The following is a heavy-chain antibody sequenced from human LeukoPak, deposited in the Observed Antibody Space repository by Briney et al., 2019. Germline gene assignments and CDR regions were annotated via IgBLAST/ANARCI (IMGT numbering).Heavy chain of an antibody. Sequence: PGGSLRLSCAASGFTFSDYYMSWVRQAPGKGLEWVSVIYSGGSTYYADSVKGRFTISRDNSKNTLYLQMNSLRAEDTAVYYCARSGIWFGDHRDYWGQGTLVTVSS. D-gene: IGHD3-10*01. V-gene: IGHV3-53*01. CDR2: IYSGGST. J-gene: IGHJ4*02. CDR1: GFTFSDYY. CDR3: ARSGIWFGDHRDY.